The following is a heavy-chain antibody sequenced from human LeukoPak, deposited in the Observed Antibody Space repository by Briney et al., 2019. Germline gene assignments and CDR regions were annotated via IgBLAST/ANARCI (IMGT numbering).Heavy chain of an antibody. J-gene: IGHJ5*02. D-gene: IGHD3-10*01. CDR2: IYYSGPT. Sequence: SETLSLTCTVSGGSISSTSYYWDWIRQPPGKGLEWIGTIYYSGPTYYNPSLNSRVTISVDTSKSQFSLKMSSMTAADTALYYCARGRYYGSGSYYFTFNWFDPWGPGTLVTVSS. V-gene: IGHV4-39*01. CDR1: GGSISSTSYY. CDR3: ARGRYYGSGSYYFTFNWFDP.